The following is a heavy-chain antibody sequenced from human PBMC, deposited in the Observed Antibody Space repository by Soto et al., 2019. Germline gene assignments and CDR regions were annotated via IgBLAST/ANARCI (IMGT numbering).Heavy chain of an antibody. Sequence: GGSLRLSCAASGFTFSSYGMHWVRQAPGKGLEWVAVIWYDGSNKYYADSVKGRFTISRDNSKNTLYLQMNSLRAEDTAVYYCARDRIDMIVGATTRPYYGMDVWGQGTTVTVSS. CDR2: IWYDGSNK. D-gene: IGHD1-26*01. J-gene: IGHJ6*02. V-gene: IGHV3-33*01. CDR1: GFTFSSYG. CDR3: ARDRIDMIVGATTRPYYGMDV.